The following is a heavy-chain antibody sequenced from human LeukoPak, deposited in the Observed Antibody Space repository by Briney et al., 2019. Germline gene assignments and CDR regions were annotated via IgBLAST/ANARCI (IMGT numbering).Heavy chain of an antibody. Sequence: GASVKVSCKVSGYTLTELSMHWVRQAPGKGLEWMGGFDPEDGETIYAQKFQGRVTITADKSTSTAYMELSSLRSEDTAVYYCARVQSSSSSDYFDYWGQGTLVTVSS. V-gene: IGHV1-24*01. CDR1: GYTLTELS. CDR3: ARVQSSSSSDYFDY. D-gene: IGHD6-6*01. J-gene: IGHJ4*02. CDR2: FDPEDGET.